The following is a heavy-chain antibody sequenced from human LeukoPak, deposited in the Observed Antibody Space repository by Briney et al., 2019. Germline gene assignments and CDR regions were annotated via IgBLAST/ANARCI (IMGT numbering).Heavy chain of an antibody. CDR1: GYTFTSYG. CDR2: ISAYNGNT. J-gene: IGHJ4*02. V-gene: IGHV1-18*01. CDR3: ARVLVGGPISPDGY. Sequence: ASVKVSCKASGYTFTSYGTSWVRQAPGQGLEWMGWISAYNGNTNYAQKLQGRVTMTTDTSTSTAYMELRSLRSDDTAVYYCARVLVGGPISPDGYWGQGTLVTVSS. D-gene: IGHD4-23*01.